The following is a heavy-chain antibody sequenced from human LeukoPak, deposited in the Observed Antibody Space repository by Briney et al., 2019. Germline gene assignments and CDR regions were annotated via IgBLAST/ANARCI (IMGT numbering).Heavy chain of an antibody. V-gene: IGHV4-39*07. CDR2: IYYSGST. Sequence: SETLSLTCTVSGGSISSSSYYWGWIRQPPGKGLEWIGSIYYSGSTYYNPSLKSRVTISVDTSKNQFSLKLSSVTAADTAVYYCTLGGMLVAPIFDYWGQGTLVTVSS. CDR1: GGSISSSSYY. D-gene: IGHD3-16*01. CDR3: TLGGMLVAPIFDY. J-gene: IGHJ4*02.